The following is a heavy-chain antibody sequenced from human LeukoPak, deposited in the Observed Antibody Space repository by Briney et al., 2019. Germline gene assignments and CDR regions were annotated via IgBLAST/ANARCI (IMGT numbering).Heavy chain of an antibody. CDR1: GFSFSSHW. D-gene: IGHD5-18*01. CDR2: ISDDGSYT. Sequence: GGSLRLSCAASGFSFSSHWVHWVRQAPGKGLVWVSRISDDGSYTSNVDSVKGRFTISRDNVNNMLYLHMNSLRAEDTAVYYCAKDIHVIYSYGYDYWGQGTLVTVSS. J-gene: IGHJ4*02. CDR3: AKDIHVIYSYGYDY. V-gene: IGHV3-74*01.